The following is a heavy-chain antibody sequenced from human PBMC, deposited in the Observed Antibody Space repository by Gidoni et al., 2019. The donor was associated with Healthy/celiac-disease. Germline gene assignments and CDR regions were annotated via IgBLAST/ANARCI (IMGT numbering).Heavy chain of an antibody. V-gene: IGHV1-46*01. Sequence: QVQLVQSGAEVKKHGASVKVSCQASGYFFTSYYMHWVRQAPGQGLEWMGIINPSGGSTSYAQKFQSSVTITRDTSPSTVYMELSSLRSEDTAVYYCARESPPLYYYYGMDVLGQGTTVTVSS. CDR3: ARESPPLYYYYGMDV. CDR1: GYFFTSYY. CDR2: INPSGGST. J-gene: IGHJ6*02.